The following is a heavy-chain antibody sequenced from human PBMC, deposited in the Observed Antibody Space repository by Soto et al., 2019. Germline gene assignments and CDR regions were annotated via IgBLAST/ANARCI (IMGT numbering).Heavy chain of an antibody. D-gene: IGHD3-9*01. V-gene: IGHV1-18*01. J-gene: IGHJ4*02. CDR1: GYTFTSYG. CDR2: ISAYNGNT. Sequence: GASVKVSCKASGYTFTSYGISWVRQAPGQGLEWMGWISAYNGNTNYAQKLQGRVTMTTDTSTSTAYMELRSLRSDDTAVYYCARDVLRYFDWLLGKFGAFDYWGQGTLVTVSS. CDR3: ARDVLRYFDWLLGKFGAFDY.